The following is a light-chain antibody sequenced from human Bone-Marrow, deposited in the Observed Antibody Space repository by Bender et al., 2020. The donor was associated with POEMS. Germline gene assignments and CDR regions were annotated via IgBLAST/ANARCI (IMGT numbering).Light chain of an antibody. V-gene: IGLV2-23*02. CDR3: YSYVGVSNWV. Sequence: QSALAQPASVSGSPGQSITISCSGISSDVGNYNLVSWYQQHPGKAPKLVLYEVTERPSGVSNRFSGSKSGNSASLTISGLQAEDEADYYCYSYVGVSNWVFGGGTKLTVL. J-gene: IGLJ3*02. CDR1: SSDVGNYNL. CDR2: EVT.